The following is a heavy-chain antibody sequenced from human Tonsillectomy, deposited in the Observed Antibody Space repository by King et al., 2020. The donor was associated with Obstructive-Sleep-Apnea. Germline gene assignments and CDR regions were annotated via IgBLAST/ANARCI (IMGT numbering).Heavy chain of an antibody. D-gene: IGHD3-10*01. CDR1: GFTFGDYA. CDR2: IRSKAYGGTT. V-gene: IGHV3-49*03. Sequence: QLVQSGGGLVQPGRSLRLSCTASGFTFGDYAMSWFRQAPGKGLEWVGFIRSKAYGGTTEYAASVKGRFTISRDDSKSIAYLQMNSLKTEDTAVYYCTRVVGSYGSGSYYVDYWGQGTLVTVSS. J-gene: IGHJ4*02. CDR3: TRVVGSYGSGSYYVDY.